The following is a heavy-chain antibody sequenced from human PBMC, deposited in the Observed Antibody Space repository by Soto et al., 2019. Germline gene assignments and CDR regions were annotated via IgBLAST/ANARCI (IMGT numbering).Heavy chain of an antibody. CDR2: IWYDGSNK. J-gene: IGHJ4*02. CDR3: AREGYYDSSGYYSTHFDY. CDR1: GFTFSSYG. D-gene: IGHD3-22*01. Sequence: QVQLVESGGGVVQPGRSLRLSCAASGFTFSSYGMHWVRQAPGKGLEWVAVIWYDGSNKYYADSVKGRFTISRDNSKNTLYRQMNSLRAEDTAVYYCAREGYYDSSGYYSTHFDYWGQGTLVTVSS. V-gene: IGHV3-33*01.